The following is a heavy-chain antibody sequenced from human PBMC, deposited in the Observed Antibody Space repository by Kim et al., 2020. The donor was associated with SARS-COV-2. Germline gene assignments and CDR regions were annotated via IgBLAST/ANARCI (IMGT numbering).Heavy chain of an antibody. CDR3: ARVGPGIAVAGKGVLYYYYGMDV. D-gene: IGHD6-19*01. V-gene: IGHV1-18*01. CDR1: GYTFTSYG. J-gene: IGHJ6*02. CDR2: ISAYNGNT. Sequence: ASVKVSCKASGYTFTSYGISWVRQAPGQGLEWMGWISAYNGNTNYAQKLQGRVTMTTDTSTSTAYMELRSLRSDDTAVYYCARVGPGIAVAGKGVLYYYYGMDVWGQGTTVTVSS.